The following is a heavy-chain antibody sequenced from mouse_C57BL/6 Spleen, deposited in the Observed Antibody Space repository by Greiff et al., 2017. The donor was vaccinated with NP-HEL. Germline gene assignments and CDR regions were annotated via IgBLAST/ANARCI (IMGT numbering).Heavy chain of an antibody. V-gene: IGHV5-9-1*02. CDR2: ISSGGDYI. Sequence: EVMLVESGEGLVKPGGSLKLSCAASGFTFSSYAMSWVRQTPEKRLEWVAYISSGGDYIYYADTVKGRFTISRDNARNTLYLQMSRLKSEDTAMYYCTTDSSGYAMDYWGQGTSVTVSS. J-gene: IGHJ4*01. CDR3: TTDSSGYAMDY. D-gene: IGHD3-2*02. CDR1: GFTFSSYA.